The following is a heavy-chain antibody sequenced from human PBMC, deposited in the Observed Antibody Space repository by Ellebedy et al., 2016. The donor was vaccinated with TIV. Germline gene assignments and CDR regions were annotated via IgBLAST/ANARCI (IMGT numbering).Heavy chain of an antibody. CDR1: GDSVSSNSAA. CDR3: ARGPAYVDY. Sequence: SETLSLXCAISGDSVSSNSAAWNWIRQSPSRGLEWLGRTYYRSRWHNDYGVSVKSRITINPDTSNNQVSLQLRFVTPEDTAVYYCARGPAYVDYWGQGTLVTVSS. CDR2: TYYRSRWHN. J-gene: IGHJ4*02. V-gene: IGHV6-1*01.